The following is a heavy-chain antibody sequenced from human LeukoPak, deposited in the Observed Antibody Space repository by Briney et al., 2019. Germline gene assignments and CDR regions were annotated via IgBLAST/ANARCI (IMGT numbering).Heavy chain of an antibody. Sequence: GGSLRLSCAASGFTFSSYWMSWVRQAPGKGLEWVSSISSSSNYIYYADSVKGRFTISRDNAKNSLYLQMNSLRAEDTAVYYCARSIGYSGYDDYWGQGTLVTVSS. CDR2: ISSSSNYI. CDR1: GFTFSSYW. V-gene: IGHV3-21*01. J-gene: IGHJ4*02. D-gene: IGHD5-12*01. CDR3: ARSIGYSGYDDY.